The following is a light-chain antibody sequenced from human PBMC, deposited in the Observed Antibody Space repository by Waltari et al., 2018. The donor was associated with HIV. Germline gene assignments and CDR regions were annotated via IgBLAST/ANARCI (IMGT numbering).Light chain of an antibody. J-gene: IGKJ1*01. CDR3: QQYNNWWT. V-gene: IGKV3D-15*03. CDR2: GAA. CDR1: HSVGSD. Sequence: EIVMTQSPATLSVSPGERVTLSCRASHSVGSDLAWYQQKPGQAPRLLIYGAAIRATGIPARFSGSGSRTVFTLTISALQSEDFAVYYCQQYNNWWTFGQGTKVEI.